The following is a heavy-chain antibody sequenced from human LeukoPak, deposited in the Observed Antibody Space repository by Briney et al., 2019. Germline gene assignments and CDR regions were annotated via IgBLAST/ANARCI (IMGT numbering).Heavy chain of an antibody. J-gene: IGHJ4*02. CDR2: INHSGST. Sequence: SETLSLTCAVYGGSFSGYYWSWIRQPPGKGLEWIGEINHSGSTNYNPSLKSRVTISVDTSKNQFSLKLSSVTAADTAVYYCAATTIRLGYWGQGALVTVSS. CDR1: GGSFSGYY. V-gene: IGHV4-34*01. CDR3: AATTIRLGY. D-gene: IGHD1-26*01.